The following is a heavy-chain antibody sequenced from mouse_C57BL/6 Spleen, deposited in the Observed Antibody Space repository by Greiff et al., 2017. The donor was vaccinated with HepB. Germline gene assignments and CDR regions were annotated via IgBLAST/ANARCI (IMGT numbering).Heavy chain of an antibody. CDR3: ARPGVSYAMDY. J-gene: IGHJ4*01. CDR1: GFTFSSYG. V-gene: IGHV5-6*01. Sequence: EVMLVESGGDLVKPGGSLKLSCAASGFTFSSYGMSWVRQTPDKRLEWVATISSGGSYTYYPDSVKGRFTISRDNAKNTLYLQMSSLKSEDTAMYYCARPGVSYAMDYWGQGTSVTVSS. CDR2: ISSGGSYT.